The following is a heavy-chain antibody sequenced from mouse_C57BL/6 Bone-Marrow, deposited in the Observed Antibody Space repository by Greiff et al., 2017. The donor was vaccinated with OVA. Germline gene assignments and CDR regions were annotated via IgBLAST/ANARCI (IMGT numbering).Heavy chain of an antibody. V-gene: IGHV1-72*01. CDR2: IDPNSGGT. D-gene: IGHD1-1*01. CDR1: GYTFTSYW. J-gene: IGHJ4*01. CDR3: ARRNYYYVSSDGAMDY. Sequence: QVQLQQPGAELVKPGASVKLSCKASGYTFTSYWMHWVKQRPGRGREWIGRIDPNSGGTKYNEKFKSKATTTVDKPPSTAYMQLSRLTSEDSAVYYCARRNYYYVSSDGAMDYWGKGTSVTVSS.